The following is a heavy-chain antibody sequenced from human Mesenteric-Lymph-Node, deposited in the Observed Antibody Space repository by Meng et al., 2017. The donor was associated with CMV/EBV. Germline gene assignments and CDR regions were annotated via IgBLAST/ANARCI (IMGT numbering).Heavy chain of an antibody. CDR3: ARLQVRRLGYYFDY. CDR1: GASISGSSFY. V-gene: IGHV4-39*01. Sequence: GASISGSSFYWGWFRQRPGKGLEWIGGIYYSGSAYYNPSLKSRVTISVDTSKNQFSLKLSSVTAADTAVFYCARLQVRRLGYYFDYWGQGTLVTVSS. J-gene: IGHJ4*02. CDR2: IYYSGSA. D-gene: IGHD3-16*01.